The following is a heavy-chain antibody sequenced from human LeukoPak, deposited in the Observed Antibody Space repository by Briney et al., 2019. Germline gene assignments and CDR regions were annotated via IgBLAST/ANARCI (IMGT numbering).Heavy chain of an antibody. CDR3: ARESYYDGSGYRPVDI. D-gene: IGHD3-22*01. V-gene: IGHV4-31*03. CDR1: GGSISSGGYY. Sequence: SETLSLTCTVSGGSISSGGYYWSWIRQHPGKGLEWIGYIYYSGSTYYNPSLKSRVTISVDTSKNQFSLKLSSVTAADTAVYYCARESYYDGSGYRPVDIWGQGTMVTVSS. CDR2: IYYSGST. J-gene: IGHJ3*02.